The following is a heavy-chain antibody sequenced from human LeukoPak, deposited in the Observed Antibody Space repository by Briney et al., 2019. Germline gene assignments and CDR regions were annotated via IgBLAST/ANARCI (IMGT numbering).Heavy chain of an antibody. V-gene: IGHV3-9*01. CDR2: ISWNSGSI. J-gene: IGHJ4*02. Sequence: GGSLRLSCVASGFTFDDYGMHWVRQAPGKGLEWVSGISWNSGSIGYVDSVKDRFTISRDNAKDSLYLQMNSLRAEDTALYYCAKDMVSARWSLDCRGQGTLVTVSS. CDR1: GFTFDDYG. CDR3: AKDMVSARWSLDC. D-gene: IGHD5-24*01.